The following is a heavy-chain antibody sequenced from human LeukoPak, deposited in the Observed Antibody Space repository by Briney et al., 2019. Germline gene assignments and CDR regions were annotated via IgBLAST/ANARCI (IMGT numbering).Heavy chain of an antibody. Sequence: GGFLRLSCAAPGFTFSSYSMNWVRQAPGKGLEWVSSISSSSSYIYYADSVKGRFTISRDNAKNSLYLQMNSLRAEDTAVYYCARDGSYSSSWYFDYWGQGTLVTVSS. CDR2: ISSSSSYI. CDR1: GFTFSSYS. CDR3: ARDGSYSSSWYFDY. D-gene: IGHD6-13*01. V-gene: IGHV3-21*01. J-gene: IGHJ4*02.